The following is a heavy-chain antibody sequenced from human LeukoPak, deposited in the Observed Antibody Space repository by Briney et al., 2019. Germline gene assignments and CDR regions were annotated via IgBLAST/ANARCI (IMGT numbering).Heavy chain of an antibody. Sequence: GGSQRLSCAASGFTFSIHGMNWVRQAPGKGLEWVSYIINSGGTVYYTDSVQGRFTISRDNARNSLFLQMNSLRDEDTAVYYCARVGRGVYGMDVWGQGTTVPVSS. CDR2: IINSGGTV. D-gene: IGHD3-10*01. CDR1: GFTFSIHG. V-gene: IGHV3-48*02. J-gene: IGHJ6*02. CDR3: ARVGRGVYGMDV.